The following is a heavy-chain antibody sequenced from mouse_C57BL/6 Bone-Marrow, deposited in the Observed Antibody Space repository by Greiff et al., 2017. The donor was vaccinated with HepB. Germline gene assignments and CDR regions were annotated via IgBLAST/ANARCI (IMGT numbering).Heavy chain of an antibody. CDR3: ARAGSRAMDY. Sequence: EVMLVESGGGLVKPGGSLKLSCAASGFTFSSYAMSWVRQTPEKRLEWVATISDGGSYTYYPDNVKGRFTISRDNAKNNLYLQMSHLKSEDTAMYYCARAGSRAMDYWGQGTSVTVSS. J-gene: IGHJ4*01. CDR1: GFTFSSYA. D-gene: IGHD1-1*01. V-gene: IGHV5-4*03. CDR2: ISDGGSYT.